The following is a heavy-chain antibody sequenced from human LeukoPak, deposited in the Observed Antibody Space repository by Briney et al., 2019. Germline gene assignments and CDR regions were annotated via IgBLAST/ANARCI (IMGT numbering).Heavy chain of an antibody. V-gene: IGHV4-59*01. CDR2: INYSGST. D-gene: IGHD5-24*01. J-gene: IGHJ4*02. Sequence: SETLSLTCTVSGGSISSYYWSWIRQPPGKGLEWIGYINYSGSTNYNPSLKSRVTISVDTSKNQFSLKLSSVTAADTAVYYCARVFMAAADYWGQGTLVTVSS. CDR1: GGSISSYY. CDR3: ARVFMAAADY.